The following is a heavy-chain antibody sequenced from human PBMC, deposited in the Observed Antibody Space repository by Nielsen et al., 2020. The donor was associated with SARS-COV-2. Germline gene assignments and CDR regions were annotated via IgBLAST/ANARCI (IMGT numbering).Heavy chain of an antibody. V-gene: IGHV4-39*07. CDR2: IYYSGST. CDR1: GGSISSSSYY. Sequence: SETLSLTCTVSGGSISSSSYYWGWIRQPPGKGLEWIGSIYYSGSTNYHPSLKSRVTISVDTSKNQFSLKVSSVTAADTAVYYCARYSGTEYYFDYWGQGTLVTVSS. CDR3: ARYSGTEYYFDY. J-gene: IGHJ4*02. D-gene: IGHD1-26*01.